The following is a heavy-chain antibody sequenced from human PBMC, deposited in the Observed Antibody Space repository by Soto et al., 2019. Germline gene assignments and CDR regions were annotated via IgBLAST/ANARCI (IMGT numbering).Heavy chain of an antibody. J-gene: IGHJ4*02. D-gene: IGHD2-2*01. CDR1: GASISSSSFY. Sequence: PSETLSLTCTVSGASISSSSFYWGWIRQPPGKGLESIANIYYDGSTYYNPSLKSRVTISFDTSKNQFSLKLSSVTAADTAVYYCARVACISTSCYFQGFGPELDYWGQGTLVTAPQ. V-gene: IGHV4-39*01. CDR2: IYYDGST. CDR3: ARVACISTSCYFQGFGPELDY.